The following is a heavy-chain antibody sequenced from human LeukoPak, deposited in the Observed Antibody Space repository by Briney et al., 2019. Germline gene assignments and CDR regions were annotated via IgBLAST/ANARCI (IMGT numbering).Heavy chain of an antibody. CDR2: IYYNGNT. D-gene: IGHD4-17*01. Sequence: SETLSLTCTVSGGSISSYYWSWIRQPPGKGLEWIGYIYYNGNTNYNPSLKSRVSISVDTSKNQFSLKLTSVTAADTAVYYCARRRVPYGDYYYYYGMDVWGQGATVTVSS. J-gene: IGHJ6*02. V-gene: IGHV4-59*08. CDR1: GGSISSYY. CDR3: ARRRVPYGDYYYYYGMDV.